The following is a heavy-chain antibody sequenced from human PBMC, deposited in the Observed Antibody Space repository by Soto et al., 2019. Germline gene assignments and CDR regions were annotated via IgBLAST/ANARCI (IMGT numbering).Heavy chain of an antibody. Sequence: QAGGSLRLSCAASGFAFGNYAMNWFRQARGKGLEWISSISAPGTSTYYANSVKGRFSMSRDNSKNTLFLQMNRLRADDTAVYFCAKSLVTPSDAFDLWGRGTLVTVSS. D-gene: IGHD2-21*02. CDR1: GFAFGNYA. CDR3: AKSLVTPSDAFDL. V-gene: IGHV3-23*01. CDR2: ISAPGTST. J-gene: IGHJ3*01.